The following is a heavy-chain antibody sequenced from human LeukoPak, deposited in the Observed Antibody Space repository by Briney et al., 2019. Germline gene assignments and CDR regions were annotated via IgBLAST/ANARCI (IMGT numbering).Heavy chain of an antibody. D-gene: IGHD5-12*01. V-gene: IGHV3-48*03. J-gene: IGHJ4*02. CDR3: ARYRGYSGYEHF. Sequence: PGGSLRLSCAASEFTFSSYEMNWVRQAPGKGLEWVSYISSSGNTIYYADSVKGRFTTSRDNAKNSLYLQMNSLRAEDTAVYYCARYRGYSGYEHFWGQGTLVTVSS. CDR2: ISSSGNTI. CDR1: EFTFSSYE.